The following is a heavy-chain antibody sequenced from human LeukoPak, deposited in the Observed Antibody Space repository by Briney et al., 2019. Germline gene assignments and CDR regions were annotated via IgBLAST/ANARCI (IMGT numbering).Heavy chain of an antibody. CDR2: IFHSEST. Sequence: SETLSLTCAVSGASINSNTWWSWVRQPPGKGLEWTGEIFHSESTNYNPSLESRLTISMDKSKNHFSLRLTSVTAADTAVYYCAREIFGARAFEYWGQGILVTVSS. V-gene: IGHV4-4*02. D-gene: IGHD3-3*01. CDR1: GASINSNTW. CDR3: AREIFGARAFEY. J-gene: IGHJ4*02.